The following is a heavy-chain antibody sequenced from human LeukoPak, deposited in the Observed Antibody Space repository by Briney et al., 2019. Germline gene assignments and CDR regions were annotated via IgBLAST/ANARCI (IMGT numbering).Heavy chain of an antibody. J-gene: IGHJ6*02. CDR1: AFTFSNYA. D-gene: IGHD2-2*01. CDR3: AKDSATVPAAPYGMDV. V-gene: IGHV3-23*01. CDR2: IGGSGDNT. Sequence: GGSLRLSCAASAFTFSNYAMSWVRQAPGKGLEWVSTIGGSGDNTYYADSVKGRFTISRDNPKNTLYLQMNSLRAEDTAVYYCAKDSATVPAAPYGMDVWGQGTTVTVSS.